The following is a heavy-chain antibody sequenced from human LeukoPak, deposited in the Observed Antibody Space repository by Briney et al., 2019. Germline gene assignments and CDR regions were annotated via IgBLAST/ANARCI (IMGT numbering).Heavy chain of an antibody. CDR1: GYSISSGYY. D-gene: IGHD6-13*01. Sequence: SETLSLTCTVSGYSISSGYYWGWIRQPPGKGLEWFGSIYHSGSTYYNPSLKSRVTISVDTSKNQFSLKLSSVTAADTAVYYCARTTEAHSWRTRYYDYYMDVWGKGTTVTVSS. CDR3: ARTTEAHSWRTRYYDYYMDV. J-gene: IGHJ6*03. CDR2: IYHSGST. V-gene: IGHV4-38-2*02.